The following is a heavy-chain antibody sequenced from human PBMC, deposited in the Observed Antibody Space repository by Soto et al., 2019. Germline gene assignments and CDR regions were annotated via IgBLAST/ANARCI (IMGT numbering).Heavy chain of an antibody. CDR2: IWYDGSNK. V-gene: IGHV3-33*01. CDR3: ARAGDTTMVSLLGY. D-gene: IGHD5-18*01. Sequence: GGSLRLSCAASGFTFSSYGMHWVRQAPGKGLEWVAVIWYDGSNKYYADSVKGRFTISRDNSKNTLYLQMNSLRAEDTAVYYCARAGDTTMVSLLGYWGQGTLVTVSS. CDR1: GFTFSSYG. J-gene: IGHJ4*02.